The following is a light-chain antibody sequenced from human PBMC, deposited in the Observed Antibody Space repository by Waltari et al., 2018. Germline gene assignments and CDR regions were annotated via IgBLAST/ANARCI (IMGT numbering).Light chain of an antibody. CDR1: QGISSY. Sequence: DIQFTQPPSYLHSPVGDRVTFTCRASQGISSYLNWYQQKPGKAPKLLIYAASSLQSGVPSRFSGSGSGTDFTLTISSLQPEDFATYYCQQSYSTPHTFGQGTKLEIK. V-gene: IGKV1-39*01. J-gene: IGKJ2*01. CDR2: AAS. CDR3: QQSYSTPHT.